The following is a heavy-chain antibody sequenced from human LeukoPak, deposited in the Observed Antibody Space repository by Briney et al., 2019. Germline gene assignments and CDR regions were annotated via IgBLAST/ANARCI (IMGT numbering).Heavy chain of an antibody. J-gene: IGHJ3*02. V-gene: IGHV1-2*02. Sequence: ASVKVSCKASGYTFTGYYMHWVRQAPGQGLEWMGWINPNSGGTNYAQKFQGRVTVTRDTSISTAYMELSRLRSDDTAVYYCAREKTLIVGATTDAFDIWGQGTMVTVSS. CDR1: GYTFTGYY. CDR2: INPNSGGT. D-gene: IGHD1-26*01. CDR3: AREKTLIVGATTDAFDI.